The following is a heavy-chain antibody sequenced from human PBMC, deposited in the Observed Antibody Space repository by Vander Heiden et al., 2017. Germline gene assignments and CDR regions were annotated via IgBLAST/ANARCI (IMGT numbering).Heavy chain of an antibody. V-gene: IGHV3-23*01. CDR2: ISGSGGST. D-gene: IGHD4-17*01. Sequence: EVQLLESGGGLVQPGGSLRLSCAASGFTFSSYAMSWVRKAPGKGLEWVSAISGSGGSTYYADSVKGRFTISRDNSKNTLYLQMNSLRAEDTAVYYCAKWMGTGDGDYHEHDYWGQGTLVTVSS. J-gene: IGHJ4*02. CDR1: GFTFSSYA. CDR3: AKWMGTGDGDYHEHDY.